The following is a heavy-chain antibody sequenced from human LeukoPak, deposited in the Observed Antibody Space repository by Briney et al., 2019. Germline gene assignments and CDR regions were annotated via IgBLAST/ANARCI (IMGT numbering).Heavy chain of an antibody. CDR1: GYTFTSYG. Sequence: ASVKVSCKASGYTFTSYGISWVRQAPGQGLEWMGWIGAYNGNTNYAQKVQGRVTMTTDTSTSTAYMELRSLRSDDTAVYYCARTPYDSSGYFVYYGMDVWGQGTTVTVSS. CDR3: ARTPYDSSGYFVYYGMDV. CDR2: IGAYNGNT. J-gene: IGHJ6*02. D-gene: IGHD3-22*01. V-gene: IGHV1-18*01.